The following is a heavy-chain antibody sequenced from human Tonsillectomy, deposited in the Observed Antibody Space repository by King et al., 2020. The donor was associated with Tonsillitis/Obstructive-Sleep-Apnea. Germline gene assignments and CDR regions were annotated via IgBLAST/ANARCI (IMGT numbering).Heavy chain of an antibody. CDR3: ARVIAAAGSYYFDY. D-gene: IGHD6-13*01. CDR1: VGSISSSSYY. CDR2: IDYSGST. J-gene: IGHJ4*02. V-gene: IGHV4-39*01. Sequence: QLQESGPGLVKPSETLSLTCTVSVGSISSSSYYWGWIRQPPGKGLEWIGSIDYSGSTYYNPSLKSRVAISVDTPKNQFSLKLSSVTAADTAVYYCARVIAAAGSYYFDYWGQGTLVTVSS.